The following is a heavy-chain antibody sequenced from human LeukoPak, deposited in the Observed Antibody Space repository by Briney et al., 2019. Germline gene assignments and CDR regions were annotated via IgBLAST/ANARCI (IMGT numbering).Heavy chain of an antibody. J-gene: IGHJ4*02. Sequence: GGSLRLSCAGFGFTFSGYSMHWVRQAPGKVLEWVAVTSIGESNKYYADSVKGRFTISSDNSMNTVYLQMYSLRDGDTAVYYCARAKRFSSGWLDCFDYWGQRTLVTVSS. V-gene: IGHV3-30*04. CDR1: GFTFSGYS. CDR2: TSIGESNK. CDR3: ARAKRFSSGWLDCFDY. D-gene: IGHD6-19*01.